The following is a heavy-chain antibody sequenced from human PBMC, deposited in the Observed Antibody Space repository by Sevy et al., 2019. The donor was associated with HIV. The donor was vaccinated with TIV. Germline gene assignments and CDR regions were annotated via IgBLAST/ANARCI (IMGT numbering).Heavy chain of an antibody. CDR3: ARAREPIAARYYYYGMDV. Sequence: GGSLRLSCAASGFTFSSYAMHWVRQAPGKGLEWVAVISYDGSNKYYADSVKGRFTISRDNSKNTLYLQMNSLRAEDTAVYYCARAREPIAARYYYYGMDVWGQGTTVTVSS. D-gene: IGHD6-6*01. J-gene: IGHJ6*02. CDR1: GFTFSSYA. V-gene: IGHV3-30*04. CDR2: ISYDGSNK.